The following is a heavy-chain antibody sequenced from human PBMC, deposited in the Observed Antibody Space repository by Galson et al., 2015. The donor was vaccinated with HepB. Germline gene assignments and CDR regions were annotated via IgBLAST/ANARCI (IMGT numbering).Heavy chain of an antibody. CDR2: VSGSGVTT. V-gene: IGHV3-23*01. CDR1: GFSFSTYA. CDR3: AKGGHTTIILLFTPGFDY. D-gene: IGHD3-3*01. Sequence: SLRLSCAASGFSFSTYAMTWVRRAPGKGLEWVSVVSGSGVTTYYADSVKGRFTISRDNSNNTLYLQMDSLRAEDSAVYYFAKGGHTTIILLFTPGFDYWGQGSLVTVSS. J-gene: IGHJ4*02.